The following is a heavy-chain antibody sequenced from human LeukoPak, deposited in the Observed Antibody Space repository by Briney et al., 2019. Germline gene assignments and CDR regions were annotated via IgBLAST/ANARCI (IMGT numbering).Heavy chain of an antibody. CDR2: IYYSGST. Sequence: SETLSLTCTVSGGSISSSSYYWGWIRQPPGKGLEWIGSIYYSGSTNYNPSLKSRVTISVDTSKNQFSLKLSSVTAADTAVYYCARDRIYGSGSDHFDYWGQGTLVTVS. CDR3: ARDRIYGSGSDHFDY. V-gene: IGHV4-39*07. CDR1: GGSISSSSYY. J-gene: IGHJ4*02. D-gene: IGHD3-10*01.